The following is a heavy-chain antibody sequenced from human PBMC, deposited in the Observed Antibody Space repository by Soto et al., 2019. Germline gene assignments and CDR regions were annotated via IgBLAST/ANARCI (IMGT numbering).Heavy chain of an antibody. CDR2: IYPGDSDT. V-gene: IGHV5-51*01. D-gene: IGHD2-8*01. Sequence: GESLKISCKGSGYTFTNYWIGWVRQMPGKGLEWMGIIYPGDSDTKYNPSSQGQVTISADKSITTTYLRWTSLKASDTAIYYCARGDSTDCSNGVCSFFYNHDMDVWGQGTTVTVSS. J-gene: IGHJ6*02. CDR3: ARGDSTDCSNGVCSFFYNHDMDV. CDR1: GYTFTNYW.